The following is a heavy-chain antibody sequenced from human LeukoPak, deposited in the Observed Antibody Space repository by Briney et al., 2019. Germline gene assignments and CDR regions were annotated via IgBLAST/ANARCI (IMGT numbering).Heavy chain of an antibody. V-gene: IGHV4-61*01. J-gene: IGHJ4*02. CDR3: ARVAGWNYFDY. CDR2: IYYRGST. D-gene: IGHD6-19*01. CDR1: DGSVTSATYN. Sequence: SETLSLTCTVSDGSVTSATYNWSWIRQPPGKGLEWIGYIYYRGSTNYNPSLKSRVTISVDTSKNQFSLKLSSVTAADTAVYYCARVAGWNYFDYWGQGTLVTVSS.